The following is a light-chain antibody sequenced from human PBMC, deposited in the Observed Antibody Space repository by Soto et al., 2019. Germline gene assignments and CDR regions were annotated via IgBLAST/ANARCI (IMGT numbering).Light chain of an antibody. J-gene: IGKJ2*01. CDR2: WAA. CDR1: HSVFYSSNNKNY. Sequence: DIVMTQSPDSLTVSRGARAAVNCKSSHSVFYSSNNKNYLAWYQLRPGQPPKLLIYWAATREAGVPERFSGSGSGTDITLTITNLQAEEVAVYYCQQYYSDPPTVGQGTKLE. CDR3: QQYYSDPPT. V-gene: IGKV4-1*01.